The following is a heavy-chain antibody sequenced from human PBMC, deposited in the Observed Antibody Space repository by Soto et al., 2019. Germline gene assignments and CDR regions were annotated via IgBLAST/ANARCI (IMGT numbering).Heavy chain of an antibody. CDR3: ARLLRHNYYGMDV. CDR1: GSFLSGYY. V-gene: IGHV4-39*01. D-gene: IGHD5-12*01. CDR2: IYYSGST. J-gene: IGHJ6*02. Sequence: SETLSLTCTVSGSFLSGYYWGWIRQPPGKGLEWIGSIYYSGSTYYNPSLKSRVTISVDTSKNQFSLKLSSVTAADTAVYYCARLLRHNYYGMDVWGQGTTVTVSS.